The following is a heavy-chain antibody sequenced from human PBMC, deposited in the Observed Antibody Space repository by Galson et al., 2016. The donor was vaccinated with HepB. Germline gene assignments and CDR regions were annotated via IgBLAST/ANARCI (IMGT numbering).Heavy chain of an antibody. J-gene: IGHJ4*02. V-gene: IGHV4-4*02. CDR3: ARLSATYYVDN. CDR1: GGSISSSNW. Sequence: ETLSLTCAVSGGSISSSNWWSWVRQPPGKGLEWIGEIYHSGSTNYNPSLKSRLTMSVDKSKNQFSLRLTSVTVADAAVYYCARLSATYYVDNWGQGTLVTVSS. CDR2: IYHSGST.